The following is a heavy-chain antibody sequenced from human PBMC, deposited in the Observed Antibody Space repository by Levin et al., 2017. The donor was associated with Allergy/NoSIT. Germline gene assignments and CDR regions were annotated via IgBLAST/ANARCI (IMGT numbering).Heavy chain of an antibody. CDR1: GFSISIYA. CDR2: IGYDGSNI. Sequence: GGSLRLSCATSGFSISIYAMHWVRQAPGKGLEWVAVIGYDGSNIYYADSVKGRFTISRDNSKNTLFLQMNGLRAEDTAVYYCAKQNGSGTDYYYYGMDVWGQGTTVTVFS. J-gene: IGHJ6*02. V-gene: IGHV3-30*02. D-gene: IGHD3-10*01. CDR3: AKQNGSGTDYYYYGMDV.